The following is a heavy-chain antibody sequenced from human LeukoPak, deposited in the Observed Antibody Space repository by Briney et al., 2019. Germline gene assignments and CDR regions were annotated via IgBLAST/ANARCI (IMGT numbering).Heavy chain of an antibody. D-gene: IGHD5-12*01. Sequence: SETLSPTCTVSGGSISSYYGSWIRQPAGKGLEWVGRIYTSGSTNYNPSLKSRVTMSVDTSKNQFSLKLSSVTAADTAVYYCARASGYDWSLVRWFDYWGQGTLVTVSS. V-gene: IGHV4-4*07. CDR3: ARASGYDWSLVRWFDY. CDR2: IYTSGST. J-gene: IGHJ4*02. CDR1: GGSISSYY.